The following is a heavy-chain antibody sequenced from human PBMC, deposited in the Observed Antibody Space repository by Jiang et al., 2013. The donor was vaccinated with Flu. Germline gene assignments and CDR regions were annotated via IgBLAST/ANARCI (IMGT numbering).Heavy chain of an antibody. J-gene: IGHJ6*03. V-gene: IGHV4-4*02. CDR3: ARDFGDDYSNYYYYYMDV. D-gene: IGHD4-11*01. CDR1: GGSISSSNW. Sequence: GPGLVKPSGTLSLTCAVSGGSISSSNWWSWVRQPPGKGLEWIGEIYHSGSTNYNPSLKSRVTISVDKSKNQFSLKLSSVTAADTAVYYCARDFGDDYSNYYYYYMDVWGKGTTVTVSS. CDR2: IYHSGST.